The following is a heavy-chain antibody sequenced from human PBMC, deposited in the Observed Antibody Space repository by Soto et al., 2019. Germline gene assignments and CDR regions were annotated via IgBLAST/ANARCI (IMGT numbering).Heavy chain of an antibody. CDR2: MNPNSGNT. J-gene: IGHJ4*02. CDR1: GFTFSPDG. Sequence: GAPVKVFLKGSGFTFSPDGISWVRQATGQGLEWMAWMNPNSGNTGYAQKLQGRVTMTRNTCISTAYMELSSLRSEDTAGYYCARARDYWGQGTLVTVSS. CDR3: ARARDY. V-gene: IGHV1-8*02.